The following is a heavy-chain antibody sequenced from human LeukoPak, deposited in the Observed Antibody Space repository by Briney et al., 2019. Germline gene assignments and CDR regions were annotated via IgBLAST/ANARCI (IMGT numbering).Heavy chain of an antibody. Sequence: SETLSLTCAVYGGSFSGYYWSGIRNPPGKGLEWMGEINHSGSTNYNPSLKSRVTISVDTSKNQFSLKLSSVTAADTAVYYCARSGELTFDYWGQGTLVTVSS. J-gene: IGHJ4*02. D-gene: IGHD1-26*01. V-gene: IGHV4-34*01. CDR3: ARSGELTFDY. CDR1: GGSFSGYY. CDR2: INHSGST.